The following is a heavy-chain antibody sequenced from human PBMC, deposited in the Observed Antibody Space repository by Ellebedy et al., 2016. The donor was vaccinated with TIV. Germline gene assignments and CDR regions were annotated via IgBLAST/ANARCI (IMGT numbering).Heavy chain of an antibody. CDR3: ARHPYGSGTYYSPYFDY. CDR1: GYSFTNYW. J-gene: IGHJ4*02. CDR2: IYPGDSDT. V-gene: IGHV5-51*01. D-gene: IGHD3-10*01. Sequence: GESLKISCKGFGYSFTNYWISWVRQMPGKGLEWMGIIYPGDSDTRYSPSFQGQVTISADKSISTAYLQWSSLKASDTAMYYCARHPYGSGTYYSPYFDYWGQGTLVAVSS.